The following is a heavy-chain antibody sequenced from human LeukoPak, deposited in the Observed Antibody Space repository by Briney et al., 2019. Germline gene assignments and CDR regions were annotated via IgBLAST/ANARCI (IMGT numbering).Heavy chain of an antibody. V-gene: IGHV3-74*01. D-gene: IGHD2-2*01. CDR2: INSDGSST. CDR1: GFTFSSYW. Sequence: GGSLRLSCAASGFTFSSYWMHGVRQAPGKGLVWVSRINSDGSSTSYADSVKGRFTISRDNAKNTLYLQMNSLRAEDTAVYYCAREGGYCSSTSCRHAWFDPWGQGTLVTVSS. CDR3: AREGGYCSSTSCRHAWFDP. J-gene: IGHJ5*02.